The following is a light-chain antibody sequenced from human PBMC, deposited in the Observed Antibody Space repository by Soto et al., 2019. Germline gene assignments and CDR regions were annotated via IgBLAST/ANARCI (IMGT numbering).Light chain of an antibody. Sequence: ESVLTQSKATLSVSTGERATLSCRASQSVSSYLAWYQQKPGQAPRLLIYGASNTATGIPARFSGSGSGTDFTLTISSLEPEDFAVYYCQQYGNSPWTFGQGTKVAIK. V-gene: IGKV3-11*01. CDR3: QQYGNSPWT. J-gene: IGKJ1*01. CDR2: GAS. CDR1: QSVSSY.